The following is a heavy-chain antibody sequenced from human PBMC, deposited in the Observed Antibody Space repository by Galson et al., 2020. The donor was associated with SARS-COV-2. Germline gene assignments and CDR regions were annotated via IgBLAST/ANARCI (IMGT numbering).Heavy chain of an antibody. CDR1: GYSFTSYD. CDR2: MNPANGNA. Sequence: ASVKVSCKASGYSFTSYDINWVRQATGQGLEWMGWMNPANGNADYAQKFQGRVTMTRDTSTNTAYLELSSLRSGDTAVYYCAIHTNSWYDSWGQGTLVTVSS. V-gene: IGHV1-8*01. J-gene: IGHJ4*02. D-gene: IGHD6-13*01. CDR3: AIHTNSWYDS.